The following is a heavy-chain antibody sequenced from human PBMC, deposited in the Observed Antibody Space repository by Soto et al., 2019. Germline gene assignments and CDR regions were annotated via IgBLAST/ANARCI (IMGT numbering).Heavy chain of an antibody. D-gene: IGHD2-15*01. Sequence: QVQLVQSGAEVKQPGSSLKVSCKASGGTFSSYAISWLRQAPGQVLEWMGGIIPIFGTANYAHKFQGRVTMTADESTSTAYMELSSLRSEDTAVYYCARGGVATGYYYYGMYVWGQGTTVTVSS. V-gene: IGHV1-69*01. J-gene: IGHJ6*02. CDR3: ARGGVATGYYYYGMYV. CDR2: IIPIFGTA. CDR1: GGTFSSYA.